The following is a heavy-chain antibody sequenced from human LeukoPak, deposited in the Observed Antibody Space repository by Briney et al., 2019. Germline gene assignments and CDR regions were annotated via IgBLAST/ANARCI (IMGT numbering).Heavy chain of an antibody. CDR1: GGTFSSYA. Sequence: GASVKVSCKASGGTFSSYAISWVRQAPGQGLEWMGGIFPIFRTANYARNFQGRVTITADESTTTAYMELSSLRSEDTAVYYCAREKATGEMTHFDYWGQGTLVTVSS. V-gene: IGHV1-69*13. D-gene: IGHD1-26*01. CDR2: IFPIFRTA. CDR3: AREKATGEMTHFDY. J-gene: IGHJ4*02.